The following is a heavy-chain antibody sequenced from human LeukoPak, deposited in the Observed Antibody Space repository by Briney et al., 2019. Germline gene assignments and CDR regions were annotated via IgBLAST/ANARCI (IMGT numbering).Heavy chain of an antibody. D-gene: IGHD6-6*01. CDR1: GFTFSSYW. Sequence: GGSLRLSCAASGFTFSSYWMHWVRQAPGKGLVWVSRINSDGSSTSYADSVKGRFTISRDNSKNTLYLQMNSLRAEDTAVYYCAQSGQLGLGYYYYYMDVWGKGTTVTVSS. V-gene: IGHV3-74*01. CDR3: AQSGQLGLGYYYYYMDV. CDR2: INSDGSST. J-gene: IGHJ6*03.